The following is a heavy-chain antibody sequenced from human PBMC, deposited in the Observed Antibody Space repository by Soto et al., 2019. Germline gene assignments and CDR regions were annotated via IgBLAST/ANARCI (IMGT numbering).Heavy chain of an antibody. D-gene: IGHD4-4*01. V-gene: IGHV5-51*01. CDR1: GYTFTDYW. CDR3: ARHISNFRYYYYARDV. Sequence: VESLKISCKGSGYTFTDYWIGCVRQLPVKVLERMGIIYPGDSDTIYSPSFQVHGTITADKSSSTAYLRWNTLKASGTARYYFARHISNFRYYYYARDVWGQGTTDTLS. J-gene: IGHJ6*02. CDR2: IYPGDSDT.